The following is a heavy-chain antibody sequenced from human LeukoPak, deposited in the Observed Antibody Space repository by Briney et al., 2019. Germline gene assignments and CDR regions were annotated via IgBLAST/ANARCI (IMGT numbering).Heavy chain of an antibody. CDR2: IYYSGST. V-gene: IGHV4-59*01. J-gene: IGHJ6*03. D-gene: IGHD6-13*01. CDR3: ARCRVEAAAGTIVGYYYYMDV. CDR1: GGSISSYY. Sequence: SETLSLTCTVSGGSISSYYWSWIRQPPGKGLEWIGYIYYSGSTNYNPSLKSRVTISVDTSKNQFSLKLSSVTAADTAVYYCARCRVEAAAGTIVGYYYYMDVWGKGTTVTVSS.